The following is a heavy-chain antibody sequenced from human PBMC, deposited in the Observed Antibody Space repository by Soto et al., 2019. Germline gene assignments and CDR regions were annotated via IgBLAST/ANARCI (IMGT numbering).Heavy chain of an antibody. V-gene: IGHV4-31*03. D-gene: IGHD6-13*01. CDR3: ARIGKAAAGRILFAP. Sequence: SETLSLTCTVSGGSISSGGYYWSWIRQHPGKGLEWIGYIYYSGSTYYNPSLKSRVTISVDTSKNQFSLKLSSVTAADTAVYYCARIGKAAAGRILFAPWGQGTLVTGSS. CDR1: GGSISSGGYY. CDR2: IYYSGST. J-gene: IGHJ5*02.